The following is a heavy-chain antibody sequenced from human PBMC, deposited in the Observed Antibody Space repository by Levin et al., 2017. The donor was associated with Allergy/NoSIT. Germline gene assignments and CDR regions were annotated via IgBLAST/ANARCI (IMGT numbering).Heavy chain of an antibody. Sequence: ASVKVSCKASGYTFTSYAMNWVRQAPGQGLEWMGWINTNTGNPTYAQGFTGRFVFSLDTSVSTAYLQISSLKAEDTAVYYCARVGRPETSVAIFGVVTSGRFDYWGQGTLVTVSS. D-gene: IGHD3-3*01. CDR3: ARVGRPETSVAIFGVVTSGRFDY. J-gene: IGHJ4*02. V-gene: IGHV7-4-1*02. CDR1: GYTFTSYA. CDR2: INTNTGNP.